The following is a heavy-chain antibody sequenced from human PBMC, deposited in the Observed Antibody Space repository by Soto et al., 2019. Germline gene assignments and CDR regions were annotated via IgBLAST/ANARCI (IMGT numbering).Heavy chain of an antibody. Sequence: EVQLVESGGGLVQPGGSLRLSCAASGFTFSSYWMSWVRQAPGKGLEWVANIKQDGSEKYYVDSVKCRFTISGDNAKSSLYLQMSSLRAEDTAVYYVAREFTLTTDASDIWVQGTMVTVSS. V-gene: IGHV3-7*01. D-gene: IGHD4-17*01. CDR3: AREFTLTTDASDI. J-gene: IGHJ3*02. CDR1: GFTFSSYW. CDR2: IKQDGSEK.